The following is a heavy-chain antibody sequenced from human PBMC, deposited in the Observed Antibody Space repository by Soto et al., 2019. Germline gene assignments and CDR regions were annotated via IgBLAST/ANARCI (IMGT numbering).Heavy chain of an antibody. CDR3: ARVDYGSGSYYFDY. J-gene: IGHJ4*02. V-gene: IGHV3-53*04. D-gene: IGHD3-10*01. CDR1: GFTVSSNY. CDR2: IYSGGST. Sequence: GESLRLSCAASGFTVSSNYMSWVRQAPGKGLEWVSVIYSGGSTYYADSVKGRFTISRHNSKNTLYLQMNSLRAEDTAVYYCARVDYGSGSYYFDYWGQGTLVTVSS.